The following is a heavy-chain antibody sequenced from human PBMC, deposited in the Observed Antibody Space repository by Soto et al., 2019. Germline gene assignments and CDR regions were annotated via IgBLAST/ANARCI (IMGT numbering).Heavy chain of an antibody. CDR1: GYTFTSYD. V-gene: IGHV1-18*01. D-gene: IGHD3-3*01. CDR2: ISAYNGNT. J-gene: IGHJ6*02. Sequence: ASVKVSCKASGYTFTSYDISWVRQAPGQGLEWMGWISAYNGNTNYAQKLQGRVTMTTDTSTSTAYMELRRLRSDDTAVYYCARDYVFEWLPIPDYYYYYGMDVWGQGTTVTVSS. CDR3: ARDYVFEWLPIPDYYYYYGMDV.